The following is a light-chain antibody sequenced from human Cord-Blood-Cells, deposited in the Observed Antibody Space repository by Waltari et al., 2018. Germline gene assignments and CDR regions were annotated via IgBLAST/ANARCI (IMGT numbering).Light chain of an antibody. J-gene: IGKJ4*01. CDR1: QSVSSY. CDR2: DAS. V-gene: IGKV3-11*01. CDR3: QQRSNWPLGF. Sequence: EIVLTQSPATLSLSPGERATLSCRASQSVSSYLAWYQQKPGQAPRLLIYDASNRATGIPARFSGSGSGTDFTLTISSLEPEDFAVYYCQQRSNWPLGFFGGGTKVEIK.